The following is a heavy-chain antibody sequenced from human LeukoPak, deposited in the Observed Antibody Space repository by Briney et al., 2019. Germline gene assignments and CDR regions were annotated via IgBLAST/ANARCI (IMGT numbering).Heavy chain of an antibody. V-gene: IGHV1-2*02. D-gene: IGHD2-2*03. J-gene: IGHJ4*02. CDR2: VNPNSGGT. CDR1: GYTFTGYS. Sequence: WASVKVSCKASGYTFTGYSMHWVRQAPGQGLEWMGWVNPNSGGTNYAQKFQGRVTMTRDTSISTAYMELSRLTSDGTAVYYCARVGYCTSTSCYGVSDYWGQGTLVTVSS. CDR3: ARVGYCTSTSCYGVSDY.